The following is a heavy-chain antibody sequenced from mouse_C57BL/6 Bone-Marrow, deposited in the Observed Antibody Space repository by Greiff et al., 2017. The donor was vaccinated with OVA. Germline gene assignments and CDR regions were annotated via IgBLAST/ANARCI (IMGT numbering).Heavy chain of an antibody. CDR2: INPNYGTT. V-gene: IGHV1-39*01. J-gene: IGHJ2*01. CDR1: GYSFTDYN. D-gene: IGHD1-1*01. CDR3: ARGRSSFTTVGDYFDY. Sequence: VQLQQSGPELVKPGASVKISCKASGYSFTDYNMNWVKQSNGKSLEWIGVINPNYGTTSYNQKFKGKATLTVDQSSSTAYMQLNSLTSEDSAVDYCARGRSSFTTVGDYFDYWGQGTTLTVSS.